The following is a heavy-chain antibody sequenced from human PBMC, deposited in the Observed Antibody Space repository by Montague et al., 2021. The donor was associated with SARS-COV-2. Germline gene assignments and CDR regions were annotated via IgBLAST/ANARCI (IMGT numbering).Heavy chain of an antibody. CDR3: ARLGGSGSSLAFDY. J-gene: IGHJ4*02. D-gene: IGHD3-10*01. Sequence: SKTLSLTCTVSNGSISGHYWTWIRQSPGRGLEWLAYIHYRGTTDYNPSLKSRLTLSVDTPKNQFSLTLTSLTAADTAIYYCARLGGSGSSLAFDYWGQGTLVTVSS. CDR1: NGSISGHY. CDR2: IHYRGTT. V-gene: IGHV4-59*08.